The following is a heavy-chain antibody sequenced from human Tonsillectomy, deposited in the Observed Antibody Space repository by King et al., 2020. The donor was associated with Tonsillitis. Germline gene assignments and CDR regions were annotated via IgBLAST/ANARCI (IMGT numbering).Heavy chain of an antibody. CDR2: NSGSGENT. V-gene: IGHV3-23*04. J-gene: IGHJ5*02. CDR1: GFIFNRFS. CDR3: ANEGGGPGIGGATAGDA. Sequence: VPLVSSGGGLVQPGGSLRLSCTASGFIFNRFSLSWVRQAPGKGLEWVSANSGSGENTYYADSVKGRFTLSRDNSKNTLYLQMNSLSAEDTAIYYGANEGGGPGIGGATAGDAWGKGTRGT. D-gene: IGHD1-26*01.